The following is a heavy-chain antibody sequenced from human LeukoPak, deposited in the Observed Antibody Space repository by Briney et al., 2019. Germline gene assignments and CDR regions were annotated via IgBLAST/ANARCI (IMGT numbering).Heavy chain of an antibody. CDR1: GFTFSSYS. Sequence: PGGSLRLSCAASGFTFSSYSMNWVRQAPGKGLEWVSSISSSSSYIYYADSVKGRFTISRDNAKNSLYLQMNSLRAEDTAVYYCARVVDTAMVRRNAFDIWGQGTTVTVSS. CDR2: ISSSSSYI. J-gene: IGHJ3*02. V-gene: IGHV3-21*01. D-gene: IGHD5-18*01. CDR3: ARVVDTAMVRRNAFDI.